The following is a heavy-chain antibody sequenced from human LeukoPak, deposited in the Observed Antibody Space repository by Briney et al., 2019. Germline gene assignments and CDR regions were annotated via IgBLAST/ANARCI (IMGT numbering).Heavy chain of an antibody. CDR2: ISGSGGST. CDR1: GFTFSSYA. J-gene: IGHJ3*02. Sequence: GGSLRLSCAASGFTFSSYAMSWVRQAPGKGLEWVSAISGSGGSTYYADSVKGRFTISRDNSKNTLYLQMNSLRAEDTALYYCARPMEYSSGWHDAFDIWGQGTMVTVSS. CDR3: ARPMEYSSGWHDAFDI. V-gene: IGHV3-23*01. D-gene: IGHD6-19*01.